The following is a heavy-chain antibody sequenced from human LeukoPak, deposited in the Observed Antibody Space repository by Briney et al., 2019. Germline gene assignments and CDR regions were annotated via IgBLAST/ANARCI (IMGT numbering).Heavy chain of an antibody. D-gene: IGHD5-12*01. CDR3: AKKRMATIGWDFDY. Sequence: GSLRLSCAASGFTVSNNYMSWVRQAPGKGLEWVSAISGSGGSTYYADSVKGRFTISRDNSKNTLYLQMNSLRAEDTAVYYCAKKRMATIGWDFDYWGQGTLVTVSS. CDR1: GFTVSNNY. CDR2: ISGSGGST. V-gene: IGHV3-23*01. J-gene: IGHJ4*02.